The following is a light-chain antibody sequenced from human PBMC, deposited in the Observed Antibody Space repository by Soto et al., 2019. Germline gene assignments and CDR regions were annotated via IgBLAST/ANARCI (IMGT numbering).Light chain of an antibody. Sequence: QSVLTQPPSVSGAPGQRVTISCTGSSSNLGAGYDVPWYQLLPGTAPKLLIYGNSNRPSGVPDRFSGSTSGTSASLAITGLQAEDEADYYCQSYDSSLSGSVFGGGTKLTVL. CDR2: GNS. CDR1: SSNLGAGYD. J-gene: IGLJ3*02. V-gene: IGLV1-40*01. CDR3: QSYDSSLSGSV.